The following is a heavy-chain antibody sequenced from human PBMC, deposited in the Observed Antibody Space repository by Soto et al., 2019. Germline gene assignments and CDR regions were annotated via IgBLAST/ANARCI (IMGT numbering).Heavy chain of an antibody. J-gene: IGHJ6*02. CDR2: ISPYNDAT. V-gene: IGHV1-18*01. D-gene: IGHD3-22*01. CDR3: ARLRSSGYRTNYYSGMDV. CDR1: GHTLWNFG. Sequence: QVQLEQSGVEVKKPGASVKVTCKTSGHTLWNFGISWVRQAPGQGLEWMGWISPYNDATNYAQKFQGRVTMTTDTSTSTAYMERRSLRSDDTAVYYCARLRSSGYRTNYYSGMDVWGQGTTVTVSS.